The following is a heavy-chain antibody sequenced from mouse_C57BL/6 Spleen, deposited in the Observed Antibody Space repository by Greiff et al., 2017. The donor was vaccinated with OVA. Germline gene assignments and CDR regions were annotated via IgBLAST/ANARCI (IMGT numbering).Heavy chain of an antibody. Sequence: QVQLQQSGAELVKPGASVKLSCKASGYTFTSYWMHWVKQRPGRGLEWIGRIDPNSGGTKYNEKFKSKATLTVDKPSSTAYMQLSSLTSEDSAVYYCAREALGYYGSSPAWFAYWGQGTLVTVSA. CDR3: AREALGYYGSSPAWFAY. D-gene: IGHD1-1*01. V-gene: IGHV1-72*01. CDR2: IDPNSGGT. J-gene: IGHJ3*01. CDR1: GYTFTSYW.